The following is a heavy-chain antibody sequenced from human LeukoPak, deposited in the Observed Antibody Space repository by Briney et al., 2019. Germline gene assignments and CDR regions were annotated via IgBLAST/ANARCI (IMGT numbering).Heavy chain of an antibody. CDR3: ASGRTDIVVVPATLRNYFFDY. CDR2: IIPIFGTA. D-gene: IGHD2-2*01. CDR1: GGTFISYA. V-gene: IGHV1-69*06. J-gene: IGHJ4*02. Sequence: SVKVSCKASGGTFISYAISWVRQAPGQGLEWMGGIIPIFGTANYAQKFQGRVTISADKSTSTAYMELSSLRSEDTAVYYCASGRTDIVVVPATLRNYFFDYWGQGTLVTVSS.